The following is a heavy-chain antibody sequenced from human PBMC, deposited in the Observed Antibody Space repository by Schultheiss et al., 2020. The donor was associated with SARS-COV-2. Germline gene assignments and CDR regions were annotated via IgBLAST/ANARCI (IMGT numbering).Heavy chain of an antibody. CDR3: ARDSPLVNYYGMDV. D-gene: IGHD2-2*01. Sequence: GSLRLSCAVYGGSFSGYYWTWIRQPPGKGLEWIGRIYTSGSTNYNPSLKSRVTISVDTSKNQFSLKLSSVTAADTAVYYCARDSPLVNYYGMDVWGQGTTVTVSS. V-gene: IGHV4-4*08. CDR2: IYTSGST. J-gene: IGHJ6*02. CDR1: GGSFSGYY.